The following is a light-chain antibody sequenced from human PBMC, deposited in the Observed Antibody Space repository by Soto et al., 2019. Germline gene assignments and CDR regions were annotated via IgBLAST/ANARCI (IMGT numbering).Light chain of an antibody. J-gene: IGLJ1*01. V-gene: IGLV2-18*02. CDR2: EVS. CDR3: NSYTSSNTYV. Sequence: QSVLAQPPSGSGAPGQSVPISCTGTSSDVGSYNRVSWYQQPPGTAPKLMIYEVSNRPSGVPDRFSGSKSGNTASLTISGLQAEDEADYYCNSYTSSNTYVFGTGTKVTVL. CDR1: SSDVGSYNR.